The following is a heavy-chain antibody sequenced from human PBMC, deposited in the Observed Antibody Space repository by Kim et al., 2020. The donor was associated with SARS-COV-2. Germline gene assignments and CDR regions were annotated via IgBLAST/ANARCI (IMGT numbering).Heavy chain of an antibody. J-gene: IGHJ4*02. CDR1: GGSVSSGSYY. V-gene: IGHV4-61*01. CDR2: IYYSGST. CDR3: ARLRYFDWVGD. D-gene: IGHD3-9*01. Sequence: SETLSLTCTVSGGSVSSGSYYWSWIRQPPGKGLEWIGYIYYSGSTNYNPSLKSRVTISVDTSKNQFSLKLSSVTAADTAVYYCARLRYFDWVGDWGQGTLVTVSS.